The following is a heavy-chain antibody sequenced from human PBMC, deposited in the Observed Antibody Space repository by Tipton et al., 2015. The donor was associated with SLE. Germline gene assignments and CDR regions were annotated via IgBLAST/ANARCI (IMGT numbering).Heavy chain of an antibody. CDR1: GDSFSTTNYY. J-gene: IGHJ4*02. D-gene: IGHD2-21*01. Sequence: TLSLTCTVSGDSFSTTNYYWGWIRQPPGKGLEWIGSLYYSGSTYYNPSLKSRVTLSVDTSKNQFSLKLSSVTAADTAVYYCARHPKRESGSQFLFDYWGQGTLVTVSS. CDR3: ARHPKRESGSQFLFDY. V-gene: IGHV4-39*07. CDR2: LYYSGST.